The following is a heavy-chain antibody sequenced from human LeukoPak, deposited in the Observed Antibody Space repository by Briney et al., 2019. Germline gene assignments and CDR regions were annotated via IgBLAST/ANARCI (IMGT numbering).Heavy chain of an antibody. CDR1: GGSISSSSYY. CDR3: ARQGYCSGGSCHYYYYYGMDV. Sequence: SETLSLTCTVSGGSISSSSYYWGWIRQPPGKGLEWIGSIYYSGSTYYNPSLKSRVTISVDTSKNQFSLKLSSVTAADTAVYYCARQGYCSGGSCHYYYYYGMDVWGQGTTVTVSS. J-gene: IGHJ6*02. CDR2: IYYSGST. D-gene: IGHD2-15*01. V-gene: IGHV4-39*01.